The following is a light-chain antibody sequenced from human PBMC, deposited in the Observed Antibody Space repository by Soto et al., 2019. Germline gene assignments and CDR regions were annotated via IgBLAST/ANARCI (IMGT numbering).Light chain of an antibody. Sequence: EIVLTQSPGTLSLSPGERATLSCRASLSVISSYLAWYQQKPGQAPRLLIYGASSRATGIPDRFSGSGSGTDFTLTISRLEPEDFAVYYCQQYGTSLLYTFGQGTKLEI. CDR3: QQYGTSLLYT. CDR1: LSVISSY. V-gene: IGKV3-20*01. CDR2: GAS. J-gene: IGKJ2*01.